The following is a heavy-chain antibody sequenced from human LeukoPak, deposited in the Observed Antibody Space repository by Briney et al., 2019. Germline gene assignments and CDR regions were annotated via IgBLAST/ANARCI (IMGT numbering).Heavy chain of an antibody. Sequence: SQTLSLTCAVSGGSISSGGYSWSWIRQPPGKGLEWIGYIYHSGSTYYNPSLKSRVTISVDRSKNQFSLKLSSVTAADTAVYYCARPTDYYGSSGHGSSAFDIWGQGTMVTVSS. CDR2: IYHSGST. CDR3: ARPTDYYGSSGHGSSAFDI. J-gene: IGHJ3*02. V-gene: IGHV4-30-2*01. CDR1: GGSISSGGYS. D-gene: IGHD3-22*01.